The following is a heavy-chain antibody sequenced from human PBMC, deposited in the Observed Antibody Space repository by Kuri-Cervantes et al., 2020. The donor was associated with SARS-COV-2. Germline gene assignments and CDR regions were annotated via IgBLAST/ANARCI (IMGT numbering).Heavy chain of an antibody. CDR2: ISSSGSTI. CDR3: ARRRGSSLSRWDY. V-gene: IGHV3-11*04. Sequence: LSLTCAASGFTFSDYYMSWIRQAPGKGLEWVSYISSSGSTIYYADSVKGRFTISRDNAKNSLYLQMNSLRAEDTAVYYCARRRGSSLSRWDYWGQGTLVTISS. CDR1: GFTFSDYY. D-gene: IGHD6-13*01. J-gene: IGHJ4*02.